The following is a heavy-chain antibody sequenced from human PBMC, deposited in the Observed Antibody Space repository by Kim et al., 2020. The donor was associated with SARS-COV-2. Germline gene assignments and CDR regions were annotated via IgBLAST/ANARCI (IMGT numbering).Heavy chain of an antibody. Sequence: GGSLRLSCAASGFTFSNYAMSWVRQAPGKGLEWVSSISGSGGTTDYADSVKGRFTISRDNSKNTLYLQMNSLRAEDTAVYYCAKPSPPKTNPFDFWGQGILVTVSS. CDR2: ISGSGGTT. CDR1: GFTFSNYA. D-gene: IGHD1-1*01. V-gene: IGHV3-23*01. J-gene: IGHJ4*02. CDR3: AKPSPPKTNPFDF.